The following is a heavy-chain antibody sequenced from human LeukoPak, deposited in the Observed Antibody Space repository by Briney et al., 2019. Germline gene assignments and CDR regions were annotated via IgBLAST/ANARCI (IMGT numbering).Heavy chain of an antibody. CDR2: INSDGSST. J-gene: IGHJ4*02. CDR1: GFTFSSYW. D-gene: IGHD5-18*01. Sequence: GGSLRLSCAASGFTFSSYWMHLVRQGPGKGVVWVSRINSDGSSTTYADSVKGRFTISRDNAKNTLYLQMNSLRAEDTAVYYCARGSYGYDYWGQGTLVTVSS. CDR3: ARGSYGYDY. V-gene: IGHV3-74*01.